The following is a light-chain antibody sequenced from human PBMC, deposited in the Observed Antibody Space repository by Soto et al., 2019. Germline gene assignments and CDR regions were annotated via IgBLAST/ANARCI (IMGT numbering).Light chain of an antibody. CDR2: GNS. V-gene: IGLV1-40*01. CDR1: SSNIGAGYD. Sequence: QSVLTQPPSVSGAPGQRVTISCTGSSSNIGAGYDVHWYQQLPGTAPKLLIYGNSNRPSGVPDRFSDSKSGTSASLAITGLQAEDAADYYCQSYDSSLSGSVVFGGGTKLTVL. CDR3: QSYDSSLSGSVV. J-gene: IGLJ2*01.